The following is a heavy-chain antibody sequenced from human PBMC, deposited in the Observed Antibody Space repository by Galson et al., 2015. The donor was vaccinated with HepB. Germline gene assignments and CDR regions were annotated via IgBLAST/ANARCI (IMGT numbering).Heavy chain of an antibody. D-gene: IGHD2-2*01. Sequence: SLRLSCAASGFTFSSYWMSWVRQAPGKGLEWVANINQDGSEKCYVDSVKGRFTISRDNAKNSLYLQMNSLRAEDTAVYYCARERYYCSSASCLGAFDYWGQGTLVTVSS. V-gene: IGHV3-7*01. J-gene: IGHJ4*02. CDR1: GFTFSSYW. CDR2: INQDGSEK. CDR3: ARERYYCSSASCLGAFDY.